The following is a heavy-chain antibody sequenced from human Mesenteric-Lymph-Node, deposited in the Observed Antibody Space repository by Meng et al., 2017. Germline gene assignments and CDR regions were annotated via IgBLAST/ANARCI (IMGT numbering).Heavy chain of an antibody. CDR1: GITVGDYA. D-gene: IGHD3-22*01. Sequence: GESLKISCTDSGITVGDYAMSWVRQAPGKGLEWVGSIRKKAYGGTTEYAASVKGRFTISRDDSKSIAYLQMNSLEIADTAVYFCTRQGEFTTWSLNYWGQGTLVTVSS. CDR3: TRQGEFTTWSLNY. V-gene: IGHV3-49*04. J-gene: IGHJ4*02. CDR2: IRKKAYGGTT.